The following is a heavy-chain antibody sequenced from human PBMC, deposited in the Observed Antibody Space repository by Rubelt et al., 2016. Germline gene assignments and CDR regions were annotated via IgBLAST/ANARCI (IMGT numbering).Heavy chain of an antibody. V-gene: IGHV4-31*03. J-gene: IGHJ4*02. CDR2: IYYSGST. CDR3: ARGRGLLDGDYVDY. Sequence: QVQLQESGPGLVKPSQTLSLTCTVSGGSISSGGYYWSWIRQHPGKGLEWIGYIYYSGSTYYNPSLKSRVTISIDTSKNQFPRKLSSVTAADTAVYYRARGRGLLDGDYVDYWGQGTLVTVSS. CDR1: GGSISSGGYY. D-gene: IGHD3/OR15-3a*01.